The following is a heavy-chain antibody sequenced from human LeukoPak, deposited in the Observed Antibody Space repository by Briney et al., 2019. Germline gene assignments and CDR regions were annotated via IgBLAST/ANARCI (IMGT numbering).Heavy chain of an antibody. CDR2: INPNSGGT. CDR3: ARDLGSSGWFPPLYVQH. CDR1: GYTFTGYY. Sequence: ASVTVSCTASGYTFTGYYMHWVRQAPGQGLEWMGWINPNSGGTNYAQTFQGRVTMTRDTSISTAYMELSRLRSDDTAVYYCARDLGSSGWFPPLYVQHWGQGTLVTVSS. V-gene: IGHV1-2*02. J-gene: IGHJ1*01. D-gene: IGHD6-19*01.